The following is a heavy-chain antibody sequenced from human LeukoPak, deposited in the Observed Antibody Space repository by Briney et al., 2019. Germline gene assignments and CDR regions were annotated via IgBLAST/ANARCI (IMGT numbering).Heavy chain of an antibody. V-gene: IGHV3-30*18. CDR2: ISYDGSNK. D-gene: IGHD2-2*01. Sequence: GGSLSLSCPASGFTFSSYGMHWVRQAPGKGLEWVAVISYDGSNKYYADSVKGRFTISRDNSKNTLYLQMNSLRAEDTAVYYCAKDRDIVVVGGMDVWGQGTTVTVSS. CDR1: GFTFSSYG. J-gene: IGHJ6*02. CDR3: AKDRDIVVVGGMDV.